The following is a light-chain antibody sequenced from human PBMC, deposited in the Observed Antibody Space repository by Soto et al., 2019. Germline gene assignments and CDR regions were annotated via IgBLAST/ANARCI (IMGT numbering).Light chain of an antibody. CDR1: SSNIEGHS. Sequence: QPVLTQPPSASGTPGQRVTISCSGSSSNIEGHSVDWYQQLPGTAPKLLIYRSDQRPSGVPDRFSGSKSGTSASLAISGLRSEDDADYYCAAWDDSLSGLVFGTGTQLTVL. J-gene: IGLJ1*01. CDR3: AAWDDSLSGLV. CDR2: RSD. V-gene: IGLV1-47*01.